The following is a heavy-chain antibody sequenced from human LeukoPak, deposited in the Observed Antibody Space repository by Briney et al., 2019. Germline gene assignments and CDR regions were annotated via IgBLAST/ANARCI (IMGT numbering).Heavy chain of an antibody. CDR1: GYTFTSYY. J-gene: IGHJ6*02. Sequence: ASVKVSCKASGYTFTSYYMHWVRQAPGQGLEWMGIINPSGGSTSYAQKFQGRVTMTRDTSTSTVYMELSSLRSEDTAVYYCARGRMPSGSYYYYGMDVWGQGTTVTVSS. D-gene: IGHD2-15*01. CDR2: INPSGGST. V-gene: IGHV1-46*01. CDR3: ARGRMPSGSYYYYGMDV.